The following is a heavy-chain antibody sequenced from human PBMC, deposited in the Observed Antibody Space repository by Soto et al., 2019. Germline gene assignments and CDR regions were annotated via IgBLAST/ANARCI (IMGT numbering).Heavy chain of an antibody. CDR2: IKQDGSEK. CDR1: GFTFSSYW. J-gene: IGHJ4*02. Sequence: EVQLVESGGGLVQPGGSLRLSCAASGFTFSSYWMSWVRQAPGKGLEWVANIKQDGSEKYYADSVKGRFTISRDNAKNSLYLHMDSVRAEDTAVDYCARRDCIGGSCYADPGFGYWGQGPLVTVSS. D-gene: IGHD2-15*01. V-gene: IGHV3-7*01. CDR3: ARRDCIGGSCYADPGFGY.